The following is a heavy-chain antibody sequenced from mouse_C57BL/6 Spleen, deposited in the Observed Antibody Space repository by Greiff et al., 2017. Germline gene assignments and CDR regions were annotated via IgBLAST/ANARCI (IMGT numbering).Heavy chain of an antibody. J-gene: IGHJ4*01. Sequence: EVQLQQSGPGMVKPSQSLSLTCTVTGYSITSGYDWHWIRHFPGNKLEWMGYISYSGSTNYNPSLKSRISITHDTSKNHFFLKLNSVTTEDTATYYCARGQGGYPYYYAMDYWGQGTSVTVSS. D-gene: IGHD2-2*01. V-gene: IGHV3-1*01. CDR2: ISYSGST. CDR3: ARGQGGYPYYYAMDY. CDR1: GYSITSGYD.